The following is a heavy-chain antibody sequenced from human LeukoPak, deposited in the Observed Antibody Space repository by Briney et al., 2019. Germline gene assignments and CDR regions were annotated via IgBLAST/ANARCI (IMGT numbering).Heavy chain of an antibody. CDR1: GYTFTKYA. CDR2: ISAYNGNT. J-gene: IGHJ4*02. CDR3: ARSFQNTFDY. Sequence: ASVKVSCKTSGYTFTKYAINWVRQAPGQGLEWMGWISAYNGNTNYAQKLQGRVTMTTDTSTSTAYMELRSLRSDDTAVYYCARSFQNTFDYWGQGTLVTVSS. V-gene: IGHV1-18*01.